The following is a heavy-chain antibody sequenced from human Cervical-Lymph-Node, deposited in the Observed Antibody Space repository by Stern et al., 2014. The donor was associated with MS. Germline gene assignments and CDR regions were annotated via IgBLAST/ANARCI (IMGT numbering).Heavy chain of an antibody. CDR2: ISYEGLNA. CDR1: GFSFSSYG. V-gene: IGHV3-30*18. J-gene: IGHJ4*02. Sequence: DQLVESGGIVVQPGRSLRLSCVASGFSFSSYGMHWVRQAPGKGLEWVAVISYEGLNAYYADSVKCRFTISRDNSKNTLYLQLNSLRAEDTAVYFCAKDRGMIVVVTYSLDSWGQGTLVTVSS. D-gene: IGHD3-22*01. CDR3: AKDRGMIVVVTYSLDS.